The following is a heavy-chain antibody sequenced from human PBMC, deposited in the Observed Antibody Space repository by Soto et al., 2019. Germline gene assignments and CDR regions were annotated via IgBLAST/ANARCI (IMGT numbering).Heavy chain of an antibody. CDR1: GFTFSSYG. J-gene: IGHJ6*02. CDR2: ISYDGSNK. V-gene: IGHV3-30*18. Sequence: LRLSCAASGFTFSSYGMHWVRQAPGKGLEWVAVISYDGSNKYYADSVKGRLTISRDNSKNTLYLQMNSLRAEDTAVYYCAKVMTYCSSTSCYSGYYYGMDVWGQGTTVTVSS. CDR3: AKVMTYCSSTSCYSGYYYGMDV. D-gene: IGHD2-2*02.